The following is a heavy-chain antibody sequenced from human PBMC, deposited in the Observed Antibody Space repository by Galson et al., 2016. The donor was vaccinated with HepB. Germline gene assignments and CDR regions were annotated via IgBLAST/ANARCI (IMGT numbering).Heavy chain of an antibody. V-gene: IGHV5-51*01. D-gene: IGHD3-9*01. J-gene: IGHJ5*02. CDR3: ATQPHYDILTGYRFDP. CDR1: GYIFTTYW. CDR2: IYPGNSDT. Sequence: QSGAEVKKPGESLKISCKGSGYIFTTYWVVWVRQMPGKGLEWMGSIYPGNSDTKYSPSFQGQVTISADKSVSTAYLQWRSLKASDAAIYYCATQPHYDILTGYRFDPWGQGTQVIVSS.